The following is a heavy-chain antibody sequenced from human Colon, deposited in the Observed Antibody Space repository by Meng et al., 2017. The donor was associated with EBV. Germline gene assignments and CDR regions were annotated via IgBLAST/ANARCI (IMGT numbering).Heavy chain of an antibody. J-gene: IGHJ2*01. V-gene: IGHV4-34*02. CDR2: IHPSGSI. CDR3: SRGVDSYKLGNL. CDR1: GGSLSDYY. Sequence: QVQPQQWGAGLLKPSETLSLTCVVYGGSLSDYYCSWIRQSPGRGLEWIGEIHPSGSIFYNPSLQSRVTISVDTSKNQFSLNLNSVTAADTAVYFCSRGVDSYKLGNLWGRGTLVTVSS. D-gene: IGHD7-27*01.